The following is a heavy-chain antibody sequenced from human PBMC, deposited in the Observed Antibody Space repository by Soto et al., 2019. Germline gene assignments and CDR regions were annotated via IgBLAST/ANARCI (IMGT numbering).Heavy chain of an antibody. D-gene: IGHD4-17*01. V-gene: IGHV4-39*01. J-gene: IGHJ5*02. CDR3: ARPQTMTTKSGVWFDP. Sequence: SETLSLTCTVSGGSISSSSYYWGWIRQPPGKGLEWIGSIYYSGSTYYNPSLKSRVTISVDTSKNQFSLKLSSVTAADTAVYYCARPQTMTTKSGVWFDPWGQGTLVTVSS. CDR1: GGSISSSSYY. CDR2: IYYSGST.